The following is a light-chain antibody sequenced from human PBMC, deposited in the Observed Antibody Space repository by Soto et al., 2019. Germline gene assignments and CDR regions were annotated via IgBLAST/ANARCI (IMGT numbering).Light chain of an antibody. CDR1: TSDVGGYNL. Sequence: QSALTQPASVSGSPGQSITISCSGTTSDVGGYNLVSWHQQHTAKAPKLLIYEGTQRPSGVSSRFSGSKSGNTASLTISGLQAEDEADYYCCSYASSSSYVFGTGTKVTVL. CDR3: CSYASSSSYV. V-gene: IGLV2-23*01. CDR2: EGT. J-gene: IGLJ1*01.